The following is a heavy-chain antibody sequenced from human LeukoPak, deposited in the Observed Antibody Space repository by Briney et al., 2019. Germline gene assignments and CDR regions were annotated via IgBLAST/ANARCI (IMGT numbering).Heavy chain of an antibody. J-gene: IGHJ5*02. CDR3: ARGAGGFSNYNWFDP. CDR2: VYYSGTT. D-gene: IGHD4-11*01. CDR1: GGSISRSSYY. Sequence: SETLSLTCTVSGGSISRSSYYWGWIRQPPGNGLEWIGSVYYSGTTTYNPSLESRVTISVDTSKNQFSLKLGSVTAADTAVYYCARGAGGFSNYNWFDPWSQGTLVTVSS. V-gene: IGHV4-39*07.